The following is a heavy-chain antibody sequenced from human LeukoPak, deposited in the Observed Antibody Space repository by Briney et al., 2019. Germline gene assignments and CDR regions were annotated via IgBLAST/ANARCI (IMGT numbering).Heavy chain of an antibody. Sequence: GGSLRLSCAASGFIFSNYAMSWVRQAPGKGLEWVSAIGGSGGNTYYADSVRGRFTISRDNSKNTLYLQMNSLRAEDTAVYYCAKEPPYCGGDCYFLLDYWGQGTLVTVSS. CDR1: GFIFSNYA. CDR2: IGGSGGNT. V-gene: IGHV3-23*01. D-gene: IGHD2-21*02. J-gene: IGHJ4*02. CDR3: AKEPPYCGGDCYFLLDY.